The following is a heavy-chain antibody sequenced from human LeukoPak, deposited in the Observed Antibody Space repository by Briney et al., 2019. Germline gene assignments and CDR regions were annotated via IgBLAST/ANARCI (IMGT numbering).Heavy chain of an antibody. Sequence: SETLSLTCAVYGGSISGYYWSWIRQPPGKGLEWIGETNHSGSTNYNASLKSRVTISVDTSKHQFSLKLSSVTAADTAVYYCARGNSYDILTGYPSSFFYVYWGRGTLVTVSS. J-gene: IGHJ4*02. CDR3: ARGNSYDILTGYPSSFFYVY. V-gene: IGHV4-34*01. CDR1: GGSISGYY. CDR2: TNHSGST. D-gene: IGHD3-9*01.